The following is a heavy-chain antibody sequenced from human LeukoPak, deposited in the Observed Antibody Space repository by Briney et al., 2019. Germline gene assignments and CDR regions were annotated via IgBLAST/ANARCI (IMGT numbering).Heavy chain of an antibody. CDR2: INPNSGGT. V-gene: IGHV1-2*02. J-gene: IGHJ4*02. CDR1: GYTFTDYY. Sequence: ASVKVSCKASGYTFTDYYLHWVRQAPGQGLEWMGWINPNSGGTNYAQKFQGRVTMTRDTSINTAYMELSGLSSDDTAVYYCARDIRPRVESFDYWGQGTLVAVSS. CDR3: ARDIRPRVESFDY. D-gene: IGHD3-3*01.